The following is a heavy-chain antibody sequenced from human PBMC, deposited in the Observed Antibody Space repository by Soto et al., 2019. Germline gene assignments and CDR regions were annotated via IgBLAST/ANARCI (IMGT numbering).Heavy chain of an antibody. J-gene: IGHJ3*02. Sequence: GGSLRLSCAASGFTFSSYAMSWVRQAPGKGLEWVSAISGSGGSTYYADSVKGRFTISRDNSKNTLYLQMNSLRAEDTAVYYCAKEGYCSGGSCEDDAFDIWGQGTMVTVS. CDR2: ISGSGGST. D-gene: IGHD2-15*01. CDR3: AKEGYCSGGSCEDDAFDI. V-gene: IGHV3-23*01. CDR1: GFTFSSYA.